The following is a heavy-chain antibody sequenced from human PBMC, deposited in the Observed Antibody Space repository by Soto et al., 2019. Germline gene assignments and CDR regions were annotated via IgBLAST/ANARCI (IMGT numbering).Heavy chain of an antibody. J-gene: IGHJ4*02. Sequence: XATLSLTCAVSGGSISSSNWWSCVRQPPGKGLEWIGEIYHSGSTNYNPSLKSRVTISVDTSKNQFSLKLSSVTAADTAVYYCARYSSSSHLDYWGQGTLVTVSS. CDR3: ARYSSSSHLDY. D-gene: IGHD6-6*01. V-gene: IGHV4-4*02. CDR2: IYHSGST. CDR1: GGSISSSNW.